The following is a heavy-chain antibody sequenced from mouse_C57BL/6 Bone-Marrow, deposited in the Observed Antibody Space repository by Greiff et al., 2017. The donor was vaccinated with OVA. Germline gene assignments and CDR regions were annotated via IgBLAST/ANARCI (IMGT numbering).Heavy chain of an antibody. CDR3: ARNYDGYYPHLAY. J-gene: IGHJ3*01. CDR1: GFSLSTFGMG. Sequence: QVQLKESGPGILQPSQTLSLTCSFSGFSLSTFGMGVGWIRQPSGKGLEWLAHIWWDDDKYYNPALKSRLTISKDTSKNQVFLKIANVDTADTATYYCARNYDGYYPHLAYWGQGTLVTVSA. CDR2: IWWDDDK. D-gene: IGHD2-3*01. V-gene: IGHV8-8*01.